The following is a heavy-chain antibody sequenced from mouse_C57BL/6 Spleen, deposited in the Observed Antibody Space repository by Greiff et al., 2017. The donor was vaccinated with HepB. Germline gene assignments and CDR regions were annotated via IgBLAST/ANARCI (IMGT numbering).Heavy chain of an antibody. CDR2: ISSGGDYI. CDR3: TRADYGNYGGYFDY. D-gene: IGHD2-1*01. CDR1: GFTFSSYA. Sequence: DVMLVESGEGLVKPGGSLKLSCAASGFTFSSYAMSWVRQTPEKRLEWVAYISSGGDYIYYADTVKGRFTISRDNARNTLYLQMSSLKSEDTAMYYCTRADYGNYGGYFDYWGQGTTLTVSS. V-gene: IGHV5-9-1*02. J-gene: IGHJ2*01.